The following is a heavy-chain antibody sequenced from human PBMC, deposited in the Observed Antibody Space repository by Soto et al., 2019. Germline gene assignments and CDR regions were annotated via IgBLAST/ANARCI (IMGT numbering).Heavy chain of an antibody. CDR1: GFTVSSNY. Sequence: EVQLVESGGGLVQPGGSLRLSCAASGFTVSSNYMSWVRQAPGKGLEWVSVIYSGGSTYYADSVKGRFTISRDNSKNTLYLQMNSLRAEDTAVYYCARDRASRFVFDIWGQGKMVTVSS. CDR3: ARDRASRFVFDI. D-gene: IGHD2-15*01. J-gene: IGHJ3*02. CDR2: IYSGGST. V-gene: IGHV3-66*01.